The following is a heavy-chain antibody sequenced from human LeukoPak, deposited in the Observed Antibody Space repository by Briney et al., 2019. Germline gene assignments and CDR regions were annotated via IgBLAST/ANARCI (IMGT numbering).Heavy chain of an antibody. CDR1: GGSFSGYY. CDR2: INHSGST. CDR3: ARGLHYYDSSGYYSWYYYYYMDV. V-gene: IGHV4-34*01. J-gene: IGHJ6*03. D-gene: IGHD3-22*01. Sequence: SETLSLTCAVYGGSFSGYYWSWIRQPPGRGLEWIGEINHSGSTNYNPSLKSRVTISVDTSKNQFSLKLSSVTAADTAVYYCARGLHYYDSSGYYSWYYYYYMDVWGKGTTVTVSS.